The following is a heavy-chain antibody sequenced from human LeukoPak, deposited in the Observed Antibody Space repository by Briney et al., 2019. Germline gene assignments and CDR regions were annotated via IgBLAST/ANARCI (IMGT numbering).Heavy chain of an antibody. D-gene: IGHD4-17*01. CDR1: GGSISSGNYY. J-gene: IGHJ6*03. V-gene: IGHV4-30-4*08. CDR3: ARVRGDYGVGYYYYYHMDV. CDR2: IYYSRST. Sequence: SQTLSLTCTVSGGSISSGNYYWSWIRQPPGKGLEWIGYIYYSRSTYYNPSLKSRVTISVDTSKTQFSLKLTSVTATDTAVYYCARVRGDYGVGYYYYYHMDVWGRGTTVTVSS.